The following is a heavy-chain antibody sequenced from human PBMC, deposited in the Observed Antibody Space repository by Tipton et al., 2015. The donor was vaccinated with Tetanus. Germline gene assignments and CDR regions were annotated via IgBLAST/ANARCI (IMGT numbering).Heavy chain of an antibody. D-gene: IGHD5/OR15-5a*01. CDR1: GYSFTGYY. J-gene: IGHJ4*02. Sequence: QVQLVQSGAEVKKPGASVRISCKTAGYSFTGYYVQWVRQAPGQGLEWMGWINPKNGDTKYEQKVQDRVTGTRDTSISTAYMVLTGLRSDDTAVYYCASVSTPGQAMFDYWGQGTLVTVSS. CDR2: INPKNGDT. CDR3: ASVSTPGQAMFDY. V-gene: IGHV1-2*02.